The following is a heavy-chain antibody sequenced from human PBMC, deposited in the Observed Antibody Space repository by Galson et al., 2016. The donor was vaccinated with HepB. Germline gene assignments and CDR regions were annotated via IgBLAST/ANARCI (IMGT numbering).Heavy chain of an antibody. CDR2: IYYSGST. J-gene: IGHJ6*02. CDR1: GGSISSSSYY. D-gene: IGHD6-13*01. V-gene: IGHV4-39*01. Sequence: SETLSLTCTVSGGSISSSSYYWGWIRQPPGKGLELIGSIYYSGSTYYNPSLKSRVTISVDTSKNQFSLKLSSVTAADTAVYYCARLEAASPLLYYGMDVWGQGTTVTVSS. CDR3: ARLEAASPLLYYGMDV.